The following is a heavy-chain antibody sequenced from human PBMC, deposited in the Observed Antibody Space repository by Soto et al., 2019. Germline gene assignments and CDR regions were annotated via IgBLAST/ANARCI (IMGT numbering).Heavy chain of an antibody. CDR2: IHHTGSI. Sequence: SETLSLTCTVSGGSISTNNWWHWVRQSPEKGLEWIGEIHHTGSINYSPSLKSRVTMSIDQSNSQFSLSLTSVTAADTAVYFCARERGAGTYQGFDYWGQGTLVTVSS. V-gene: IGHV4-4*02. J-gene: IGHJ4*02. D-gene: IGHD1-26*01. CDR3: ARERGAGTYQGFDY. CDR1: GGSISTNNW.